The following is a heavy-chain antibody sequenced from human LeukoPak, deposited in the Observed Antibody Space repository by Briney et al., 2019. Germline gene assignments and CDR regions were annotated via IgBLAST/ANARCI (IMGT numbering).Heavy chain of an antibody. J-gene: IGHJ5*02. V-gene: IGHV4-38-2*02. CDR3: ARDGGDYA. CDR2: IYHSGST. Sequence: SETLSLTCTVSNYSISSGYYWGWIRQPPGKGLEWIGSIYHSGSTYYNPSLKSRVTISVDTSKNQFSLKLSSVTAADTAVYYCARDGGDYAWGQGTLVTVSS. CDR1: NYSISSGYY. D-gene: IGHD4-17*01.